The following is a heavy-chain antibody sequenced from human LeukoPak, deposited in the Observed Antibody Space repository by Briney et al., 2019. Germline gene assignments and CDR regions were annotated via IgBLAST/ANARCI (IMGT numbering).Heavy chain of an antibody. D-gene: IGHD6-13*01. CDR1: GFTFEDYA. J-gene: IGHJ4*02. CDR2: ISWDGGKT. V-gene: IGHV3-43*01. Sequence: GGSLRLSCAASGFTFEDYAMHWVRQVPGKGLEWISLISWDGGKTYYADSVKGRFTISRDNSKNSLHLQMKSLRTEDTALYYCAKDIKMTAAGLIDYWGRGTLVTVSS. CDR3: AKDIKMTAAGLIDY.